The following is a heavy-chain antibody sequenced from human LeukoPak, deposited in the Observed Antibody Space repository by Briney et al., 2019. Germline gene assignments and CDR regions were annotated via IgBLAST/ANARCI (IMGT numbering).Heavy chain of an antibody. V-gene: IGHV3-33*01. CDR2: IWYDGSNK. CDR1: GFTFSSYG. J-gene: IGHJ4*02. D-gene: IGHD2-2*01. Sequence: GGSLRLSCAASGFTFSSYGMHWVRQAPGKGLEWVAVIWYDGSNKYYADSVKGRFTISRDNSKNTLYLQMNSLRAEDTAVYYCARATSWTHYYFDYWGQGTLVTVSS. CDR3: ARATSWTHYYFDY.